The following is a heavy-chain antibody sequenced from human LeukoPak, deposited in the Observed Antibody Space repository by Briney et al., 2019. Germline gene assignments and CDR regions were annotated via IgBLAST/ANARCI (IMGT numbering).Heavy chain of an antibody. D-gene: IGHD6-13*01. J-gene: IGHJ4*02. Sequence: SETLSLTCTVSGGSISSYYWSWIRQPAGKGLEWIGRIYSTGSTNYNLSLKSRVTMLVDTSKNQFSLRLRSVTAADTAVYYCARQIASAGTAGFDFWGQGALVTVSS. CDR1: GGSISSYY. V-gene: IGHV4-4*07. CDR3: ARQIASAGTAGFDF. CDR2: IYSTGST.